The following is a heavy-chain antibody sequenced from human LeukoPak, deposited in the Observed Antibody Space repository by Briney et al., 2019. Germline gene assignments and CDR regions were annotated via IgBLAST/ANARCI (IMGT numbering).Heavy chain of an antibody. D-gene: IGHD1-26*01. CDR3: ARGPYPGKVGAAIYYYYGMDV. J-gene: IGHJ6*02. Sequence: SETLSLTCSFSGGSISSYYWSWIRQPPGKGLEWVGYIFYSGSTIYNPSLRSRVTISVDTSKNQLSLKLTSVTAADTAVYYCARGPYPGKVGAAIYYYYGMDVWGQGTTVTVSS. CDR2: IFYSGST. CDR1: GGSISSYY. V-gene: IGHV4-59*12.